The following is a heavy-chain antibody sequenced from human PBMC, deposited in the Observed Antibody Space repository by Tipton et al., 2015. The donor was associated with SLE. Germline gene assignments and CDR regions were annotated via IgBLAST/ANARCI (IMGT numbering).Heavy chain of an antibody. CDR1: GGSISSGGYY. CDR2: IYYSGST. J-gene: IGHJ3*02. CDR3: AREGVMQSSELRAFDI. D-gene: IGHD3-16*01. V-gene: IGHV4-31*03. Sequence: LSLTCTVSGGSISSGGYYWSWIRQHPGKGLEWIGYIYYSGSTYYNPSLKSRVTISVDTSKNQFSLKLSSVTAADTAVYYCAREGVMQSSELRAFDIWGQGTMVTVSS.